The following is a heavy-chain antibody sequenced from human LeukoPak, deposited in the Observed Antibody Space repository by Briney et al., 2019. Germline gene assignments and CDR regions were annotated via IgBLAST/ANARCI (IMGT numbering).Heavy chain of an antibody. D-gene: IGHD3-3*01. V-gene: IGHV1-18*01. CDR1: GYTFTSYG. CDR2: ISAYNGNT. J-gene: IGHJ4*02. Sequence: GASVNVSSKASGYTFTSYGISWVRQAPGQGLEWMGWISAYNGNTNYAQKLQGRVTMTTDTSTSTAYMELRSLRSDDTAVYYCARAAGGFWGYYDFWSGYSDYFDYWGKGTLVTVSS. CDR3: ARAAGGFWGYYDFWSGYSDYFDY.